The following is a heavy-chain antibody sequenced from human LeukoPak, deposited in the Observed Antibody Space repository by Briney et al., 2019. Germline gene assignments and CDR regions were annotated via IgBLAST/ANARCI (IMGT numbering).Heavy chain of an antibody. V-gene: IGHV3-30-3*01. CDR2: ISYDGSNK. CDR3: ASDIVVVPAAMGYFDY. CDR1: GFTFSSYA. D-gene: IGHD2-2*01. J-gene: IGHJ4*02. Sequence: GGSLRLSCAASGFTFSSYAMHWVRQAPGKGLEWVAVISYDGSNKYYADSVKGRFTISRDNSKNTLYLQMNSLRAEDTAVYYCASDIVVVPAAMGYFDYWGQGTLVTVSS.